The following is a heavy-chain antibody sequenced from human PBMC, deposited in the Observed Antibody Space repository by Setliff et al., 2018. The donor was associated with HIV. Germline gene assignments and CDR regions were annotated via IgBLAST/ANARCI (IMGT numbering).Heavy chain of an antibody. V-gene: IGHV1-69*13. Sequence: SVKVSCKASGGTFSSYAISWVRQTPGQGLEWMGGIIAISGTPNYAQKFQGRVTITADESTSTAYMELSSLRSEDTAVYYCARGERGFLDFNWFDPWGQGTLVTVPS. CDR3: ARGERGFLDFNWFDP. CDR2: IIAISGTP. D-gene: IGHD3-3*01. CDR1: GGTFSSYA. J-gene: IGHJ5*02.